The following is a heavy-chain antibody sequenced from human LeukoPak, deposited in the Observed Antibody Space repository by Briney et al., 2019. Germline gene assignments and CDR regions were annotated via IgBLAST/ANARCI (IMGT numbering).Heavy chain of an antibody. CDR2: IYTSGST. V-gene: IGHV4-61*02. CDR1: GGSISSGSYY. J-gene: IGHJ4*02. CDR3: ARSGPGDY. D-gene: IGHD7-27*01. Sequence: SETLSLTCTVSGGSISSGSYYWSWIRQPAGKGLEWIGRIYTSGSTNYNPSLKSRVTISVDTSKNQFSLKLSSVTAADTAVHYCARSGPGDYWGQGTLVTVSS.